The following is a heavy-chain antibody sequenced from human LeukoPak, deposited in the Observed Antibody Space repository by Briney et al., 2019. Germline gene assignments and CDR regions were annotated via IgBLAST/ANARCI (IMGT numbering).Heavy chain of an antibody. CDR3: VQDWVATIEAPRHFDY. CDR2: ISGSGDST. D-gene: IGHD5-24*01. J-gene: IGHJ4*02. CDR1: GFTFRINA. Sequence: GGSLRLSCSASGFTFRINAMHWVRRAPGRGLEYVSGISGSGDSTYYPDSVKDRFTISRDNSKNTMYLQMSRLCAKDTGLYHCVQDWVATIEAPRHFDYWGQGTLVTVSS. V-gene: IGHV3-64D*09.